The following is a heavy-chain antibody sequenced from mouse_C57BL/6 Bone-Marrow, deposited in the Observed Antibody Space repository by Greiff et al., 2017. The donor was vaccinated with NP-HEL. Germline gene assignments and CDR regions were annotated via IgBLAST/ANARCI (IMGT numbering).Heavy chain of an antibody. CDR2: IDTSGSYT. Sequence: QVQLQQPGAELVRPGTSVKLSCTASGYTFTSYWMHWVKQRPGQGLEWIGVIDTSGSYTNYNQKFKGKATLTVDTSSNTAYMQLSILTSEDSAVYYCARSGVYDSNYEDAMDYWGQGTSVTVSS. CDR3: ARSGVYDSNYEDAMDY. V-gene: IGHV1-59*01. D-gene: IGHD2-5*01. CDR1: GYTFTSYW. J-gene: IGHJ4*01.